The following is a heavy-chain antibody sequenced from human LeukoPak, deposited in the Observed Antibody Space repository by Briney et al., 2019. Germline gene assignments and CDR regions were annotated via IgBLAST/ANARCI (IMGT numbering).Heavy chain of an antibody. CDR3: ASSPRYSYGLH. CDR2: IIPILGIA. D-gene: IGHD5-18*01. J-gene: IGHJ4*02. CDR1: GGTFSSYA. Sequence: ASVKVSFKASGGTFSSYAISWVRQAPGQGLEWMGRIIPILGIANYAQKFQGRVTITADKSTSTAYMELSSLRSEDTAVYYCASSPRYSYGLHWGQGTLVTVSS. V-gene: IGHV1-69*04.